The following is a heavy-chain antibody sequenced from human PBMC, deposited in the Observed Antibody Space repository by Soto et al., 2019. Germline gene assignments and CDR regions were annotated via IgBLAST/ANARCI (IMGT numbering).Heavy chain of an antibody. V-gene: IGHV3-30*18. CDR1: GFTFSSYG. D-gene: IGHD6-13*01. J-gene: IGHJ5*02. CDR2: ISYDGSNK. Sequence: QVQLVESGGGVVQPGRSLRLSCAASGFTFSSYGMHWVRQGPGKGLEWVAVISYDGSNKYYADSVKGRFTIPRDNSKNTXXLQMNSLSAEERAVYYCAKDGRGPYSSSWYDWFDPWGQGTLVTVSS. CDR3: AKDGRGPYSSSWYDWFDP.